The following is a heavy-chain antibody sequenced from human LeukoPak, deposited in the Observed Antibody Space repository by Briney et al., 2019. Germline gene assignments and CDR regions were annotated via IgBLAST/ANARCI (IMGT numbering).Heavy chain of an antibody. D-gene: IGHD4-11*01. CDR3: ASDRLGWFDP. CDR1: GGSISSGGYS. V-gene: IGHV4-30-2*01. Sequence: PSETLSLTCAVSGGSISSGGYSWSWIRQPPGKGLEWIGYIYHSGSTYYNPSLKRRVTISVDRSKNQFSLKLSSVTAADTAVYYCASDRLGWFDPWGQGTLVTVSS. J-gene: IGHJ5*02. CDR2: IYHSGST.